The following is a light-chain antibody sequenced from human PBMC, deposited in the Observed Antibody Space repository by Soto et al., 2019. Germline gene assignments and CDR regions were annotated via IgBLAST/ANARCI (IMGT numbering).Light chain of an antibody. CDR2: GAS. Sequence: EIGLTQSPGPLSMSPGERATLSCRASQAVGTNLSAWYQHKPGQAPRLVIYGASSRATGIQDRFSGSGSGTDFTLTISRLEPEDFAVYYCQQGGGSLWTFGQGTKVEIK. V-gene: IGKV3-20*01. J-gene: IGKJ1*01. CDR3: QQGGGSLWT. CDR1: QAVGTNL.